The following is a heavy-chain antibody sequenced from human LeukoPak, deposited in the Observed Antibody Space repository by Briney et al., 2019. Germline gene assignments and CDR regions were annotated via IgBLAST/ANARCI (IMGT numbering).Heavy chain of an antibody. D-gene: IGHD6-19*01. CDR2: IIPIFGTA. V-gene: IGHV1-69*13. CDR1: GYTFSGYY. J-gene: IGHJ2*01. CDR3: AREEQWPFFDL. Sequence: ASVKVSCKASGYTFSGYYLHWVRQAPGQGLEWMGGIIPIFGTANYAQKFQGRVTITADESTSTAYMELSSLRSEDTAVYYCAREEQWPFFDLWGRGTLVTVSS.